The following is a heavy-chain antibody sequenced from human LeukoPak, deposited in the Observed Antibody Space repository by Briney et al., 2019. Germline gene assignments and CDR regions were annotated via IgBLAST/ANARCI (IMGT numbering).Heavy chain of an antibody. V-gene: IGHV1-69*05. CDR3: ARDPGSAVRAPPYFDY. CDR2: TIPVFGTK. Sequence: GASVKVSCKASGDTFISNAFSWARQAPGQGLEWMGGTIPVFGTKDYAPSFQGRVTISTDESTSTVYMELSSLRSEDTAVYYCARDPGSAVRAPPYFDYWGQGTVVTVSS. D-gene: IGHD2-15*01. J-gene: IGHJ4*02. CDR1: GDTFISNA.